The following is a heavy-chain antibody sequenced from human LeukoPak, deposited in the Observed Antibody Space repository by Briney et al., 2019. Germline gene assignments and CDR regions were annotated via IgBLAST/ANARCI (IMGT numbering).Heavy chain of an antibody. V-gene: IGHV1-18*01. Sequence: ASVKVSCKASGYTFTSYGISWVRQAPGQGLEWMGRISAYNGNTNYAQKLQGRVTMTTDTSTSTAYMELRSLRSDDTAVYYCARAPYYDTLTGYYPSYFDYWGQGTLVTVSS. CDR1: GYTFTSYG. D-gene: IGHD3-9*01. CDR2: ISAYNGNT. CDR3: ARAPYYDTLTGYYPSYFDY. J-gene: IGHJ4*02.